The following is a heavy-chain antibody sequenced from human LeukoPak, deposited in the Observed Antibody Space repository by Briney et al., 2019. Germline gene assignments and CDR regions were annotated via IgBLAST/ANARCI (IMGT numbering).Heavy chain of an antibody. CDR2: ISYDGSNK. V-gene: IGHV3-30*18. Sequence: GGSLRLSCAASGFTFRSYGMHWVRQAPGKGLEWVAVISYDGSNKYYADSVKGRFTISRDNSKNTMYLQMNSLRAEDTAVYYCAKDREQEMVDDAFDIWGQGTMVTVSS. CDR1: GFTFRSYG. D-gene: IGHD6-13*01. CDR3: AKDREQEMVDDAFDI. J-gene: IGHJ3*02.